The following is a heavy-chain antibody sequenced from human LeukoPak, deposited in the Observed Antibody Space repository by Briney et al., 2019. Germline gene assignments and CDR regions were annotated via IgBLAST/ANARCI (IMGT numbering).Heavy chain of an antibody. D-gene: IGHD6-13*01. J-gene: IGHJ5*02. V-gene: IGHV7-4-1*02. Sequence: GASVKVSCKASGYTFTTYPMNWVRQAPGQGPEWMGWINTNTGNPTYAQGFTGRFVFSLDTSVSTAYLQISSLKADDTAVYYCARDPYTSSSWYRGRANNWFDPWGQGTLVTVSS. CDR1: GYTFTTYP. CDR2: INTNTGNP. CDR3: ARDPYTSSSWYRGRANNWFDP.